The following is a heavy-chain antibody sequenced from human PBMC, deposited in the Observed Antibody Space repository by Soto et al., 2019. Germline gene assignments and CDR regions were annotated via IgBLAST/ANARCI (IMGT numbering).Heavy chain of an antibody. V-gene: IGHV5-10-1*01. Sequence: SLKISCKGSGYSFTSYWISWVRQMPGKGLEWMGRIXPSXXYXXXXXPXXGHVTISADKSISTAYLQWSSLKALDTAMYYCAIKSWSPIYYYGMDVWGQGTTVTVSS. J-gene: IGHJ6*02. CDR3: AIKSWSPIYYYGMDV. CDR2: IXPSXXYX. D-gene: IGHD3-3*01. CDR1: GYSFTSYW.